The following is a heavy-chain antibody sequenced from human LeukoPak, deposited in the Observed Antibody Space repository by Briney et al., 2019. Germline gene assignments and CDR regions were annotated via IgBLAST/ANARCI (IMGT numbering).Heavy chain of an antibody. Sequence: PGGSLRLSCAASGFTFSSYWMTWVRQAPGKGLEWLANIKEDGGAKYYADSVKGRFAISRDNAKSSVYLQLNSLRAEDTAVYYCTRHGPLLGSYYYYMDVWGKGTTVTVSS. CDR3: TRHGPLLGSYYYYMDV. CDR2: IKEDGGAK. CDR1: GFTFSSYW. D-gene: IGHD2/OR15-2a*01. J-gene: IGHJ6*03. V-gene: IGHV3-7*01.